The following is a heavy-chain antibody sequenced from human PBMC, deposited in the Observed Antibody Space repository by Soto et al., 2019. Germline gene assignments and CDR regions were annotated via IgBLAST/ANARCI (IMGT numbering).Heavy chain of an antibody. V-gene: IGHV3-48*04. J-gene: IGHJ4*02. Sequence: PGVSLRLSCAASGFTFSSYSMNWVRQAPGKGLEWVSYISSSGSTIYNADSVKGRFTISRDNAKNSLYLQMNSLRAEDTALYYCEKGSEGYTSSWIDYWGQGTPVTVSS. CDR2: ISSSGSTI. CDR1: GFTFSSYS. D-gene: IGHD6-13*01. CDR3: EKGSEGYTSSWIDY.